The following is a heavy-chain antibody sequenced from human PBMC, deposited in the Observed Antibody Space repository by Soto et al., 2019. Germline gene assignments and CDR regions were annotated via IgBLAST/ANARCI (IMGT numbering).Heavy chain of an antibody. CDR2: MNPNFGNA. D-gene: IGHD1-26*01. V-gene: IGHV1-8*01. CDR3: ASGSGSYYPRLDY. CDR1: GYTFTSYD. J-gene: IGHJ4*02. Sequence: ASVKVSCKASGYTFTSYDINWVRQATGQGLEWMGWMNPNFGNANYAQKFQGRVTMTGNTSTSTAYMELSSLRSEDTAVYYCASGSGSYYPRLDYWGQGTRVTVSS.